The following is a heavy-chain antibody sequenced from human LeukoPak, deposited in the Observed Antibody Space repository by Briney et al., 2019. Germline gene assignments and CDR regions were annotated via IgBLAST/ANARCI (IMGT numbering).Heavy chain of an antibody. J-gene: IGHJ4*02. Sequence: SETLSLTCTVSGGLISISTYYWGWIRQPPGKGLEWIGSIYYSGTTHYNESLESRVTISIDTSKNQFSLKLNSVTAADTAMYYCAKSGGYGLIDYWGQGTLVTVSS. CDR3: AKSGGYGLIDY. V-gene: IGHV4-39*01. CDR1: GGLISISTYY. D-gene: IGHD1-26*01. CDR2: IYYSGTT.